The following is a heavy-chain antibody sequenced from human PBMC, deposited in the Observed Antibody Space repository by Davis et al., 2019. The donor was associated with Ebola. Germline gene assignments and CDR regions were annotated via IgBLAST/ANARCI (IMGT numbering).Heavy chain of an antibody. V-gene: IGHV4-61*01. D-gene: IGHD6-19*01. CDR2: IYYSGST. CDR3: ARVLAVAGTTGHFYYYGMDV. J-gene: IGHJ6*02. Sequence: SETLSLTCTVSGGSVSSGSYYWSWIRQPPGKGLEWIGYIYYSGSTNYNPSLKSRVTISVDTSKNQFSLKLSSVTAADTAVYYCARVLAVAGTTGHFYYYGMDVWGQGTTVTVSS. CDR1: GGSVSSGSYY.